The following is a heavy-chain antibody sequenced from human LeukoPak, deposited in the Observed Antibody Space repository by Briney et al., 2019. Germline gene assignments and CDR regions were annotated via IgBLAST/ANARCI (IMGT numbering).Heavy chain of an antibody. CDR2: ISGSGGST. CDR1: GFTFSSYA. V-gene: IGHV3-23*01. D-gene: IGHD2-2*01. J-gene: IGHJ6*03. Sequence: GGSLRLSCAASGFTFSSYAMSWVRQAPGKGLEWVSAISGSGGSTYYADSVKGRFTISRDNAKNSLYLQMNSLRAEDTAVYYCARVWADIVVVPAALAYYYMDVWGKGTTVTVSS. CDR3: ARVWADIVVVPAALAYYYMDV.